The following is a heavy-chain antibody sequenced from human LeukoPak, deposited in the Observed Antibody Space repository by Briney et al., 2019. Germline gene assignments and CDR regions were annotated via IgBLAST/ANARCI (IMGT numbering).Heavy chain of an antibody. V-gene: IGHV4-39*07. CDR2: IYYSGST. CDR3: ARGALRFLEWLLYPSPFDY. D-gene: IGHD3-3*01. Sequence: PSETLSLTCTVSGGSISSSSYYWGWIRQPPGKGLEWIGSIYYSGSTYYNPSLKSRVTISVDTSKNQFSLKLSSVTAADTAVYYCARGALRFLEWLLYPSPFDYWGQGTLVTVSS. CDR1: GGSISSSSYY. J-gene: IGHJ4*02.